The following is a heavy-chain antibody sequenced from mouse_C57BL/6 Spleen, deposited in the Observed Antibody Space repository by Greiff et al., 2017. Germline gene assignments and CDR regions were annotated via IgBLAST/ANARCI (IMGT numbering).Heavy chain of an antibody. CDR3: ARLEDWIGGDY. Sequence: QVQLQQSGPELVKPGASVKISCKASGYAFSSSWMNWVKQRPGKGLEWIGRIYPGDGDTNYNGKFKGKATLTADKSSSTAYMQLSSLTSEDSAVYFCARLEDWIGGDYWGQGTTLTVSS. V-gene: IGHV1-82*01. CDR1: GYAFSSSW. CDR2: IYPGDGDT. J-gene: IGHJ2*01.